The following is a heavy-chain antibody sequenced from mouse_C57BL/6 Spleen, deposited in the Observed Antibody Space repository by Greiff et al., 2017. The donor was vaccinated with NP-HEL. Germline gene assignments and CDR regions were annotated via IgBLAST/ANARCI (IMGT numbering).Heavy chain of an antibody. V-gene: IGHV14-2*01. D-gene: IGHD2-1*01. CDR1: GFNIKDYY. J-gene: IGHJ2*01. CDR3: ARGGNYDY. CDR2: IDPADGEP. Sequence: EVQLQQSGAELVKPGASVKLSCTASGFNIKDYYMHWVKQRTEQGLEWIGRIDPADGEPHYAPKFQGKATITADTSSTTAYLQLSSLTSEDTAVYYCARGGNYDYWGQGTTLTVSS.